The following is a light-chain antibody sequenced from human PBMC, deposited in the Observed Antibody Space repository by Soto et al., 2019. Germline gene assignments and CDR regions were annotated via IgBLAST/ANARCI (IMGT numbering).Light chain of an antibody. Sequence: QSVLTQPPSVSGSPGQSVTISCTGSGSDVGRYNRVSWYQQPPGTAPQLIIYEVTNRPSGVPDRFSGSKSGNAASLTISGLRAEDEADYYCSSYTNADIYVFGSGTKVTVL. J-gene: IGLJ1*01. CDR3: SSYTNADIYV. V-gene: IGLV2-18*02. CDR2: EVT. CDR1: GSDVGRYNR.